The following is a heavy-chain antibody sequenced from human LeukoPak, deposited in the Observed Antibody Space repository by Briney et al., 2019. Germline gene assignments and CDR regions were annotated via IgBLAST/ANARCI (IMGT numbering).Heavy chain of an antibody. CDR3: AKNGDGDYEYFQH. CDR1: GFTFSSYG. J-gene: IGHJ1*01. CDR2: IRYDGSNK. Sequence: PGGSLRLSCAASGFTFSSYGMHWVRQAPGKGLEWVAFIRYDGSNKYYADSVKGRFTISRDNSKNTLYLQMNSLRAEDTAVYYCAKNGDGDYEYFQHWGQGTLVTVSS. V-gene: IGHV3-30*02. D-gene: IGHD4-17*01.